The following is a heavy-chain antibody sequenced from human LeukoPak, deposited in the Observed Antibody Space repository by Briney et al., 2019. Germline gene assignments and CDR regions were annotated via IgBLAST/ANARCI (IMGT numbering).Heavy chain of an antibody. CDR3: ASGGYCSGDCYSRYFDL. CDR2: ISSSGTYI. V-gene: IGHV3-21*01. Sequence: GGSLRLSCAASGFTFSSYTMNWVRQAPGKGLEWVSSISSSGTYIFYADSVKGRFTISRDNAKNSLYLQMSSLRAEDTALYFCASGGYCSGDCYSRYFDLWGRGTLVTVSS. CDR1: GFTFSSYT. J-gene: IGHJ2*01. D-gene: IGHD2-21*02.